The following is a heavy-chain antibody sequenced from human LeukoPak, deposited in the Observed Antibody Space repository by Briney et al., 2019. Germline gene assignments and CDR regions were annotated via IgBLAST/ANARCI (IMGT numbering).Heavy chain of an antibody. D-gene: IGHD6-6*01. CDR3: AKGRVRQLDPFDF. J-gene: IGHJ4*02. V-gene: IGHV3-21*04. Sequence: GGSLRLSCAASGFTFSSYSMNWVRQAPGKGLEWVSSISSSSSYIYYADSVKGRSTISRDNSKNTLYLQMNSLRAEDTAIYYCAKGRVRQLDPFDFWGQGTLVTVSS. CDR1: GFTFSSYS. CDR2: ISSSSSYI.